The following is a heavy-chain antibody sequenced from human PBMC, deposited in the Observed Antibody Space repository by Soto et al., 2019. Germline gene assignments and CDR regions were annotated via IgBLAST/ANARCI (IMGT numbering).Heavy chain of an antibody. D-gene: IGHD6-6*01. CDR2: IKEDGSVK. J-gene: IGHJ4*02. CDR3: ARDRPGYYFDY. V-gene: IGHV3-7*01. CDR1: GFTFSNHW. Sequence: GGSLRLSCAASGFTFSNHWMGWVRQAPGKGLEWVANIKEDGSVKYYVDSLKGRFTISRDNAKDSLYLQVNSLRAEDTALYYCARDRPGYYFDYWGQGTLVTVSS.